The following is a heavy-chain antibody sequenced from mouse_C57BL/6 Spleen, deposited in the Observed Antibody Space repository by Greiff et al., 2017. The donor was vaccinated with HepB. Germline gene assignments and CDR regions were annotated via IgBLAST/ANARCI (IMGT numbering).Heavy chain of an antibody. CDR2: IHPNSGST. D-gene: IGHD2-12*01. CDR3: ARGAYYSYYGYFDV. CDR1: GYTFTSYW. Sequence: QVQLQQPGAELVKPGASVKLSCKASGYTFTSYWMHWVKQRPGQGLEWIGMIHPNSGSTNYNEKFKSKATLTVDISSRTAYMQLGSLTSEDSAVYDCARGAYYSYYGYFDVWGTGTTVTVSS. V-gene: IGHV1-64*01. J-gene: IGHJ1*03.